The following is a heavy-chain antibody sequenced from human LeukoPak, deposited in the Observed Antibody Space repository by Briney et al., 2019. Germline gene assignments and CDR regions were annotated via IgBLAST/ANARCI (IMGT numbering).Heavy chain of an antibody. V-gene: IGHV1-18*01. Sequence: GASVKVSCKASGYTFTSYGISWVRQAPGQGLEWMGWISAYNGNTNYAQKLQGRVTITTDTSTSTAYMELRSLRSDDTAVYYCARKGSSWSPYYYGMDVWGQGTTVTVSS. CDR2: ISAYNGNT. J-gene: IGHJ6*02. D-gene: IGHD6-13*01. CDR1: GYTFTSYG. CDR3: ARKGSSWSPYYYGMDV.